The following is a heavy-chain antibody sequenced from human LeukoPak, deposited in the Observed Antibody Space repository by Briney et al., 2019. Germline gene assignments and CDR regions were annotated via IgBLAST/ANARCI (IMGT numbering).Heavy chain of an antibody. CDR2: ISSSGDSI. Sequence: GGSLRLSCAASGFTFSDSNMNWVRQAPGKGLEWVSYISSSGDSIYYADSVKGRFTISRDNAKNSLYLQMNSLRAEDTAVYFCARDDYYDTSGYSQDDWGQGTLVIVSS. J-gene: IGHJ4*02. D-gene: IGHD3-22*01. CDR3: ARDDYYDTSGYSQDD. V-gene: IGHV3-48*01. CDR1: GFTFSDSN.